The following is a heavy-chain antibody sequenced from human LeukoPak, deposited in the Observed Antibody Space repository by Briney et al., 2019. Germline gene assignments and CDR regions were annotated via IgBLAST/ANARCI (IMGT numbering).Heavy chain of an antibody. CDR3: AKDRVVVTARGVFDY. CDR2: ISYDGSNK. Sequence: GGSLRLSCAASGFTFSNYGMHWARQAPGKGLEWVAAISYDGSNKYYADSVKGRFTISRDNSKNTLYLQMNSLRAEDTAVYYCAKDRVVVTARGVFDYWGQGTLVTVSS. J-gene: IGHJ4*02. D-gene: IGHD2-21*02. CDR1: GFTFSNYG. V-gene: IGHV3-30*18.